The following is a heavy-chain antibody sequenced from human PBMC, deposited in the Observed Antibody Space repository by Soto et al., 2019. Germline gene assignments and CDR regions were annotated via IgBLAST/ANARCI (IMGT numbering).Heavy chain of an antibody. CDR1: GGSISSYY. CDR2: THTSGST. CDR3: ARGGTMSRNVLDF. V-gene: IGHV4-4*07. J-gene: IGHJ4*02. D-gene: IGHD3-10*02. Sequence: QVQLQESGPGLVRPSETLSLTCTVSGGSISSYYWTWIRQPAGKGLEWIGRTHTSGSTDYNSSLRTRVTMSVDTSKNQLSLKLTSVTAADTAMYYCARGGTMSRNVLDFWGQGTLVTVSS.